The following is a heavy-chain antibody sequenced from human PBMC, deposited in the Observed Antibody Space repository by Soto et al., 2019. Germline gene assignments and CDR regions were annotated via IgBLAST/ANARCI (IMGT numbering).Heavy chain of an antibody. Sequence: PGGSLRLSCAASTFTFSSYAMSWVRQAPGKGLEWVSTISGSGGSTYYADSVKGRFTISRDNSKSALYLQMNSLRAEDTAIYYCAKESDISLFYFDDWGQGTLVTVS. CDR3: AKESDISLFYFDD. CDR2: ISGSGGST. V-gene: IGHV3-23*01. CDR1: TFTFSSYA. J-gene: IGHJ4*02. D-gene: IGHD2-15*01.